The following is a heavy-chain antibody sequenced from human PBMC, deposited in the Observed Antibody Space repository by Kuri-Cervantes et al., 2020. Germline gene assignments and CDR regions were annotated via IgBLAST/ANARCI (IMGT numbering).Heavy chain of an antibody. CDR3: ASRSMMVGRGYFQH. CDR2: VNHSGST. D-gene: IGHD3-22*01. Sequence: SQTLSLTCAVYGGSFSGYYWSWIRQPPGKGLEWIGEVNHSGSTNYNPSLKSRVTISVDTSKNQSSLKLSSVTAADTAVYYCASRSMMVGRGYFQHWGQGTLVTVSS. CDR1: GGSFSGYY. V-gene: IGHV4-34*01. J-gene: IGHJ1*01.